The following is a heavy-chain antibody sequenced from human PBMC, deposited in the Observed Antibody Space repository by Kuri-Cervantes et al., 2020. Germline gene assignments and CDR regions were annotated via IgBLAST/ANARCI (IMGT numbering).Heavy chain of an antibody. Sequence: GGSLRLSCKGSGYSFTSYWIGWVRQMPGKGLEWMGIIYPGDSDTRYSPSFQGQVTISADKSISTAYLQWSSLKASDTAMHYCARLDILTMGYFDLWGRGTLVTVSS. D-gene: IGHD3-9*01. CDR2: IYPGDSDT. V-gene: IGHV5-51*01. J-gene: IGHJ2*01. CDR3: ARLDILTMGYFDL. CDR1: GYSFTSYW.